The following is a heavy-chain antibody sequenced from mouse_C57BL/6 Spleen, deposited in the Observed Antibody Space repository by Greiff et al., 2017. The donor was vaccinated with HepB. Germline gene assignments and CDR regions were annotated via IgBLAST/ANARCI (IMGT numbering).Heavy chain of an antibody. V-gene: IGHV5-16*01. CDR1: GFTFSDYY. Sequence: EVKLMESEGGLVQPGSSMKLSCTASGFTFSDYYMAWVRQVPEKGLEWVANINYDGSSTYYLDSLKSRFIISRDNAKNILYLQMSSLKSEDTATYYCARVPGKADWYFDVWGTGTTVTVSS. CDR2: INYDGSST. D-gene: IGHD4-1*01. J-gene: IGHJ1*03. CDR3: ARVPGKADWYFDV.